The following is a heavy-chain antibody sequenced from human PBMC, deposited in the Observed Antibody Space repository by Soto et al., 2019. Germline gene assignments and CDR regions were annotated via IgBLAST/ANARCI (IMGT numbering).Heavy chain of an antibody. CDR2: IIPILGIA. D-gene: IGHD3-10*01. CDR1: GGTFSSYT. Sequence: SVKVSCKASGGTFSSYTISWVRQAPGQGLEWMGRIIPILGIANYAQKFQGRVTITADKSTSTAYMELSSLRSEDTVVYYCASLLVREIYYYGMVVWCQGTMVNLSS. V-gene: IGHV1-69*02. J-gene: IGHJ6*02. CDR3: ASLLVREIYYYGMVV.